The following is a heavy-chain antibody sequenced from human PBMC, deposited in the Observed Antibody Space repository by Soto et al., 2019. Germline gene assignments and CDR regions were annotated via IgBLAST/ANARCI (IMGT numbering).Heavy chain of an antibody. CDR2: ISSVSSNI. Sequence: PGGSLRLSFSASGFNFSSYTMTWFRHAPGKALEXISSISSVSSNIYYAGSVKGRFTISRENDKNSLFLQINRLRADDTAVYYCARDILSGGAYPDSWGQRTKVTAPQ. CDR1: GFNFSSYT. CDR3: ARDILSGGAYPDS. V-gene: IGHV3-21*01. J-gene: IGHJ5*01. D-gene: IGHD3-10*01.